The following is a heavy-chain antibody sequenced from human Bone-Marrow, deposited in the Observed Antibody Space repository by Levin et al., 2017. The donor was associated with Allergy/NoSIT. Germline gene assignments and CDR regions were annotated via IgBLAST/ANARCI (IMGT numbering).Heavy chain of an antibody. Sequence: GESLKISCATSGFTFSSYAMSWVRQAPAKGLEWVSAISGSGAHTYYADSVKGRFTISRDNSKNMLFLQMNSLRAEDTAVYYCAKERGGWYSAGVNDWGQGTLVTVSS. CDR2: ISGSGAHT. CDR3: AKERGGWYSAGVND. V-gene: IGHV3-23*01. CDR1: GFTFSSYA. D-gene: IGHD6-19*01. J-gene: IGHJ4*02.